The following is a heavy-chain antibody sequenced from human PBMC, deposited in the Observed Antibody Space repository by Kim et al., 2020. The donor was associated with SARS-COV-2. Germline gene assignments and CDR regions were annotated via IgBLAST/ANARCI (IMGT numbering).Heavy chain of an antibody. CDR2: IIPIFGTA. V-gene: IGHV1-69*13. D-gene: IGHD3-9*01. J-gene: IGHJ4*02. CDR3: ARDNSGYYKGYYFDY. Sequence: SVKVSCKASGGTFSSYAISWVRQAPGQGLEWMGGIIPIFGTANYAQKFQGRVTITADESTSTAYMELSSLRSEDTAVYYCARDNSGYYKGYYFDYWGQGTLVTVSS. CDR1: GGTFSSYA.